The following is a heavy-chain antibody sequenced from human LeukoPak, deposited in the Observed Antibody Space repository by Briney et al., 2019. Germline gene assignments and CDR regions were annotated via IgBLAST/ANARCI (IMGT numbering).Heavy chain of an antibody. Sequence: GRSLRLSCAASGFTFSSYAMHWVRQAPGKGLEWVSVISGSGGSTYYADSVKGRFTISRDNSKNTLYLQMNNLRAEDTAVYYCAKDRGCSGGSCYRPFDYWGQGTLVTVSS. J-gene: IGHJ4*02. V-gene: IGHV3-23*01. D-gene: IGHD2-15*01. CDR1: GFTFSSYA. CDR2: ISGSGGST. CDR3: AKDRGCSGGSCYRPFDY.